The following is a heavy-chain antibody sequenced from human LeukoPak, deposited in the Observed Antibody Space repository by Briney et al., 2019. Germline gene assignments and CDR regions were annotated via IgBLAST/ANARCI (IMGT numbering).Heavy chain of an antibody. Sequence: GGSLRLSCAAAGFTFDTYNFNWVRQAPGKGLEWVASISSYSSYIHYADSVKGRFIISRDDAKKSMYLQMNSLRVEDTAVYFCARYSEVYYYVDVWGTGTTVTVSS. CDR3: ARYSEVYYYVDV. D-gene: IGHD2-21*01. CDR2: ISSYSSYI. V-gene: IGHV3-21*01. J-gene: IGHJ6*03. CDR1: GFTFDTYN.